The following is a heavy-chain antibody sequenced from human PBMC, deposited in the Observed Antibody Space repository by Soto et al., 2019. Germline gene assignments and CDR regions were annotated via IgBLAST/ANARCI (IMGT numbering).Heavy chain of an antibody. J-gene: IGHJ6*03. Sequence: PGESLKISCKGSGYSFTSYWIGWVRQMPGKGLEWMGIIYPGDSDTRYSPSFQGQVTISADKSISTAYLQWSSLKASDTAMYYCARLPLPIAAAGGKIGYYYYMDVWGKGTTVTVSS. CDR2: IYPGDSDT. V-gene: IGHV5-51*01. D-gene: IGHD6-13*01. CDR1: GYSFTSYW. CDR3: ARLPLPIAAAGGKIGYYYYMDV.